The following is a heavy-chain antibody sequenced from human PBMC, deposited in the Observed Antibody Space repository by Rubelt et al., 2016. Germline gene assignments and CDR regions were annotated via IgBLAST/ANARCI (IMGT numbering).Heavy chain of an antibody. D-gene: IGHD2-8*01. CDR3: ARVGGLYAIPDYPSEY. Sequence: GAGLVKHSETLSLTCAVYGGSFSGYYWSWIRQPPGKGLAWIGEINHTGSINYNPSLKSRVTISIDTSKNQFSLKMTSVTAADTAVYHCARVGGLYAIPDYPSEYWGQGTLVTVSS. V-gene: IGHV4-34*09. CDR1: GGSFSGYY. CDR2: INHTGSI. J-gene: IGHJ4*02.